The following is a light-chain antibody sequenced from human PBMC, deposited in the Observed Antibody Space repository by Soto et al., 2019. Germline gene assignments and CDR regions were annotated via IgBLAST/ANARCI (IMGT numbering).Light chain of an antibody. J-gene: IGKJ1*01. CDR3: QQLNSYPHT. CDR1: QAISSN. Sequence: EIVMTQSPATLSVSRGERATLSCRANQAISSNLAWYQQKPGQAPRLLIYGASTRATGIPDRFSGSGSGTDFTLTISSLQPEDFATYYCQQLNSYPHTFGQGTKVDI. V-gene: IGKV3-15*01. CDR2: GAS.